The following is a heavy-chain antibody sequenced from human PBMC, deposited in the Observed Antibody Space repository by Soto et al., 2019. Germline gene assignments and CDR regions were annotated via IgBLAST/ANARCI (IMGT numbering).Heavy chain of an antibody. J-gene: IGHJ4*02. V-gene: IGHV3-23*01. CDR1: GFTFSSYA. D-gene: IGHD3-3*01. CDR3: AKDRAFDFWSGYSGSCFDY. Sequence: GGSLRLSCAASGFTFSSYAMSWVRQAPGKGLEWVSAISGSGGSTNYADSVKGRFTISRDNSKNTLYLQMNSLRAEDTAVYYCAKDRAFDFWSGYSGSCFDYWGQGTLVTVSS. CDR2: ISGSGGST.